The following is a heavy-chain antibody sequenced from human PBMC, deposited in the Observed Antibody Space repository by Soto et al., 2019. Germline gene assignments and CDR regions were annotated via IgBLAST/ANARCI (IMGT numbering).Heavy chain of an antibody. V-gene: IGHV3-13*01. D-gene: IGHD4-17*01. Sequence: GGSLRLSCAASGFPFSSYDMHWVRQATGKGLEWVSAIGTAGDTYYPGSVKGRFTISRENAKNSLYLQMNSLRAEDTAVYYCAREWGYGDYAGTYGMDVWGQGTTVTVSS. CDR3: AREWGYGDYAGTYGMDV. CDR1: GFPFSSYD. J-gene: IGHJ6*02. CDR2: IGTAGDT.